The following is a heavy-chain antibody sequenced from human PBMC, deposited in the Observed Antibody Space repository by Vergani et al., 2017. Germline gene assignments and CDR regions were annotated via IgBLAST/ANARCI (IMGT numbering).Heavy chain of an antibody. Sequence: QVQLVQSVTEVEKPGASVKVSCKASGYTFTGYYIHWVRQAPGQALEWMGWISPNSGGTNCAQKFQGRVTMTRDTSISTAYMELSSLRSEDTAVYYCASMGYSSSWYGRSSKDYYYYYYMDVWGKGTTVTVSS. CDR2: ISPNSGGT. D-gene: IGHD6-13*01. CDR1: GYTFTGYY. J-gene: IGHJ6*03. V-gene: IGHV1-2*02. CDR3: ASMGYSSSWYGRSSKDYYYYYYMDV.